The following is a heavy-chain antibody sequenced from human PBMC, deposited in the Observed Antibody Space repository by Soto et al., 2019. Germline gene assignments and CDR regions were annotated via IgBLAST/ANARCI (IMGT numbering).Heavy chain of an antibody. CDR3: ARDKITGLFDY. D-gene: IGHD2-8*02. CDR2: IYYSGNT. Sequence: PSETLSLTCNVSGVLISSYYWSWIRQPPGKGLEWIGYIYYSGNTNYNSSLESQDTITVDTSKNQNSLRLSSVIAIDTAVYYCARDKITGLFDYWGQGTLVTVSS. V-gene: IGHV4-59*12. CDR1: GVLISSYY. J-gene: IGHJ4*02.